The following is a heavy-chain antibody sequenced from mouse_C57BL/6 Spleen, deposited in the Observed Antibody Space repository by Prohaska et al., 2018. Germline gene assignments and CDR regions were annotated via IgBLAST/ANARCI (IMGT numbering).Heavy chain of an antibody. Sequence: QVQLQQSGAELVKPGASVKISCKASGYAFSSYWMNWVKQRPGKGLDWIRQIYPGDGDTNYNGKFKGKAILTADKYSSTAYMQLSILTSEDSAVYFCARSGDDPFDYCGSGTTLTVSS. J-gene: IGHJ2*01. CDR3: ARSGDDPFDY. CDR1: GYAFSSYW. D-gene: IGHD3-2*02. V-gene: IGHV1-80*01. CDR2: IYPGDGDT.